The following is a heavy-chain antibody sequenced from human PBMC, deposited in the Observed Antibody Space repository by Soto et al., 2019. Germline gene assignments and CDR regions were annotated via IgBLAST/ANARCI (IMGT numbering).Heavy chain of an antibody. J-gene: IGHJ2*01. CDR2: ISYDGSNK. V-gene: IGHV3-30-3*01. CDR1: GFTFRSYA. CDR3: ARDPLWGTAMVLWYFDL. D-gene: IGHD5-18*01. Sequence: QVQLVESGGGVVQPGRSLRLSCAASGFTFRSYAMHRVRQAPGKGLEWVAVISYDGSNKYYADSVKGRFTISRDNSKNTLYLQMNSLRAEDTAVYYCARDPLWGTAMVLWYFDLWGRGTLVTVSS.